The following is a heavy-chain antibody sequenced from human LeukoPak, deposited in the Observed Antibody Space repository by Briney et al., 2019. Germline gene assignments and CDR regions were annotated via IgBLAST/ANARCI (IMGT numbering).Heavy chain of an antibody. CDR1: GFTVSSHY. CDR3: ARLTSGATDI. CDR2: IYSGGST. Sequence: GGSLRLSCAASGFTVSSHYMNWVRQAPGKGLEWVSVIYSGGSTYYADSVKGRFTISRDNSKNTLYLQMNSLRAEDTAVYYCARLTSGATDIWGQGTMVTVSS. J-gene: IGHJ3*02. V-gene: IGHV3-66*04. D-gene: IGHD4/OR15-4a*01.